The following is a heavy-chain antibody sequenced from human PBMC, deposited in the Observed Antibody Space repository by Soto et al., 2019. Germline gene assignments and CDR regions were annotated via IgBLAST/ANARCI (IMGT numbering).Heavy chain of an antibody. J-gene: IGHJ6*02. CDR2: IYYSGST. CDR3: ARVPELPHIGWYYYYGMDV. D-gene: IGHD1-26*01. Sequence: SETLSLTCSISGGSISGYHWSWIRQPPGKGLEWIGYIYYSGSTNYNPSLKSRVTISVDTSKNQFSLKLSSVTAADTAVYYCARVPELPHIGWYYYYGMDVWGQGTTVTVSS. V-gene: IGHV4-59*01. CDR1: GGSISGYH.